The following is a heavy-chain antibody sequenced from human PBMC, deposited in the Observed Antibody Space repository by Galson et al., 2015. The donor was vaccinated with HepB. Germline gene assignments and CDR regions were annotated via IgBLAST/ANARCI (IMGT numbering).Heavy chain of an antibody. J-gene: IGHJ6*02. CDR1: GFTFSSYG. D-gene: IGHD4-11*01. V-gene: IGHV3-33*01. CDR2: IWYDGSNK. Sequence: SLRLSCAASGFTFSSYGMHWVRQAPGKGLEWVAVIWYDGSNKYYADSVKGRFTISRDNSKNTLYLQMNSLRAEDTAVYYCARLQWRDYYGMDVWGQGTTVTVSS. CDR3: ARLQWRDYYGMDV.